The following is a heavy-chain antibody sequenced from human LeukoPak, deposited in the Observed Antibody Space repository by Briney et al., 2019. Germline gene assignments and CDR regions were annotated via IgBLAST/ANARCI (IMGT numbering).Heavy chain of an antibody. V-gene: IGHV4-59*01. Sequence: SETLSLTCTVSGGSISSYYWSWIRQPPGKGLEWIGYIYYSGSTNYNPSLKSRVTISVDTSKNQFSLKLSSVTAADTAAYYCARLRYFDWYDAFDIWGQGTMVTVSS. CDR1: GGSISSYY. J-gene: IGHJ3*02. D-gene: IGHD3-9*01. CDR2: IYYSGST. CDR3: ARLRYFDWYDAFDI.